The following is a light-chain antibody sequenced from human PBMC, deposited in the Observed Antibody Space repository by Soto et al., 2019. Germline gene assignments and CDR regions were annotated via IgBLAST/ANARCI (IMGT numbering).Light chain of an antibody. Sequence: QSALTQPASVSGSPGQSITISCTGTSSDVGGYNYVSWYQQHPGKAPKLMIYDVSNRPSGVSNRFSGSKSGNTASLTISGLQAEVGVDYYCSSYTSSITRGVFVTGTKHTVL. CDR1: SSDVGGYNY. CDR2: DVS. J-gene: IGLJ1*01. CDR3: SSYTSSITRGV. V-gene: IGLV2-14*01.